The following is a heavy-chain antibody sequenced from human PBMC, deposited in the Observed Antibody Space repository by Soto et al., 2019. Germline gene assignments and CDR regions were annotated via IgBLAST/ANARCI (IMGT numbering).Heavy chain of an antibody. Sequence: GGSLRLSCAASGFTFSSCGMHWVRQAPGKGLEWVAVIWYDGSNKYYADSVKGRFTISRDNSKNTLYLQMNSLRAEDTAVYYCARVKDCSSTSCSYYGMDVWGQGTTVTVSS. CDR3: ARVKDCSSTSCSYYGMDV. D-gene: IGHD2-2*01. V-gene: IGHV3-33*01. CDR1: GFTFSSCG. CDR2: IWYDGSNK. J-gene: IGHJ6*02.